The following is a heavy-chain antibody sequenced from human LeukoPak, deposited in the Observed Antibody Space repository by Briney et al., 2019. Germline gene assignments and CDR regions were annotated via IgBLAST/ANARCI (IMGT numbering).Heavy chain of an antibody. V-gene: IGHV1-2*02. CDR2: INLNSGGT. Sequence: ASVKVSCKASGYTFTGYYMHWVRQAPGQGLEWMGWINLNSGGTNYAQKFQGRVTMTRDTSISTAYMELSRLRSDDTVVYYCAITYDFLNWFDPWGQGTLVTVSS. CDR3: AITYDFLNWFDP. D-gene: IGHD3-3*01. J-gene: IGHJ5*02. CDR1: GYTFTGYY.